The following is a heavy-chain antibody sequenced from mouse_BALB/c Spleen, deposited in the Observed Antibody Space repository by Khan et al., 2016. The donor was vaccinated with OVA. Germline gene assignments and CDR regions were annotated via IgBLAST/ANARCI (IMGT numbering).Heavy chain of an antibody. Sequence: VQLQQSGPELVKPGASVKISCKASGYTFTDYNMHWVKQSHGLSLEWIGYIYPYNGGTGYNQKFKSKATLTVDNSSSTAYMELRSLTSEDSAVYDGARSGGPCYDYCVSNWGQGTTLTVSS. D-gene: IGHD2-4*01. J-gene: IGHJ2*01. CDR2: IYPYNGGT. CDR3: ARSGGPCYDYCVSN. V-gene: IGHV1S29*02. CDR1: GYTFTDYN.